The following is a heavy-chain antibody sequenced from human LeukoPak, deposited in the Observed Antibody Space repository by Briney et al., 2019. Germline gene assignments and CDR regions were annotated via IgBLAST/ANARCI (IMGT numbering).Heavy chain of an antibody. J-gene: IGHJ4*02. CDR1: GFIFSNYE. CDR3: ARDLPTGTYRAYFDN. Sequence: GGSLRLSCAGSGFIFSNYEMNWVRQAPGKGLEWVSYISSSGSDIHYADSVKGRFTISRDNAENSLYLQMNSLRAEDTAVYYCARDLPTGTYRAYFDNWGQGTLVTVSS. CDR2: ISSSGSDI. D-gene: IGHD1-26*01. V-gene: IGHV3-48*03.